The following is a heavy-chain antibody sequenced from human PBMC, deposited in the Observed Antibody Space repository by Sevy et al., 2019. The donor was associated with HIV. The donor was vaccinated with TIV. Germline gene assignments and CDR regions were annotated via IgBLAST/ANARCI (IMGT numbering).Heavy chain of an antibody. D-gene: IGHD2-2*01. V-gene: IGHV3-23*01. Sequence: GGSLRLSCAASGFTFSNYAMSWVRQAPGKGLEWVSTFSFGCGKINYADSVKGRFTISRDNSKNTLYLQMNSLRAEDTALYYCAGEGCSKPHDYRGQGTLVTVSS. CDR3: AGEGCSKPHDY. CDR2: FSFGCGKI. J-gene: IGHJ4*02. CDR1: GFTFSNYA.